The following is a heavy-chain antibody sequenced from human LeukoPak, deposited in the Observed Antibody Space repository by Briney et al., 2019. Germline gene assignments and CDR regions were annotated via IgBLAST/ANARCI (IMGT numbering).Heavy chain of an antibody. J-gene: IGHJ6*03. V-gene: IGHV3-23*01. D-gene: IGHD3-10*01. CDR3: AKDESPGHGSYGVYYYYMDV. CDR2: ISYSGSST. Sequence: PGGSLRLSCAPSGFSFSSYAMTWVRQAPGKGLDWVSSISYSGSSTHYADSVMGRFTISRDNSKNTPYLQMNSLRPEDTAVYYCAKDESPGHGSYGVYYYYMDVWGKGTTVTVSS. CDR1: GFSFSSYA.